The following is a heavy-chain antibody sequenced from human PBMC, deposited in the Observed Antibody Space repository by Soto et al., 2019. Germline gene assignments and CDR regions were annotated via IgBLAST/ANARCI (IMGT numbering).Heavy chain of an antibody. D-gene: IGHD6-13*01. CDR3: ARDRIAAAGEPYYYYYGMDV. CDR2: IYYSGST. J-gene: IGHJ6*02. CDR1: GGSISSGGYY. V-gene: IGHV4-31*03. Sequence: PSETLSLTCTVSGGSISSGGYYWSWIRQHPGKGLEWIGYIYYSGSTYYKPSLKSRVTISVDTSKNQFSLKLSSVTAADTAVYYCARDRIAAAGEPYYYYYGMDVWGQGTTVTVSS.